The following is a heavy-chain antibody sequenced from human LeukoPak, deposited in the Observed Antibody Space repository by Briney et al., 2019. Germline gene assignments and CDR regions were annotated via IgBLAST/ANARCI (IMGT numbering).Heavy chain of an antibody. Sequence: GGSLRLSCAASGFTFSSYGMHWVRQAPGKGLEWVAVIWYDGSNKYYTDSVKGRFTISRDNSKNTLYLQMNSLRAEDTAVYYCARDFDGDGYNLGCFDYWGQGTLVTVSS. D-gene: IGHD5-24*01. CDR2: IWYDGSNK. CDR3: ARDFDGDGYNLGCFDY. J-gene: IGHJ4*02. CDR1: GFTFSSYG. V-gene: IGHV3-33*01.